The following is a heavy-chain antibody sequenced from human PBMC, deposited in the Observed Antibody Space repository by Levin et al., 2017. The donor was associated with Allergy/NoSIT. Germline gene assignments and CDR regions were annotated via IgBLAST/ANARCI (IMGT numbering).Heavy chain of an antibody. Sequence: GESLKISCAASGFTFSTYSMNWVRQAPGKGLEWVSYISSSSSTIYYADSLKGRFTISRDNAKNSLYLQMNSLRAEDTAVYYWARFGELLRFDPWGQGTLVTVSS. CDR1: GFTFSTYS. D-gene: IGHD3-10*01. CDR3: ARFGELLRFDP. CDR2: ISSSSSTI. J-gene: IGHJ5*02. V-gene: IGHV3-48*04.